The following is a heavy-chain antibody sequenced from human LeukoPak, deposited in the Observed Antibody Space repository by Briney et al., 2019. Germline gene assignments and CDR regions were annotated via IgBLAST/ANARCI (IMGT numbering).Heavy chain of an antibody. D-gene: IGHD6-19*01. CDR2: LKSKTDGGTT. V-gene: IGHV3-15*07. CDR3: TTRNSSGWYDY. CDR1: GFTHSNAW. Sequence: GGSLRLSCAASGFTHSNAWMNWVRQAPGKGLEWVGRLKSKTDGGTTDYAAPVKGRFTVSRDDSKNILYLQMNSLKIEDTAVYYCTTRNSSGWYDYWGQGTLVTVSS. J-gene: IGHJ4*02.